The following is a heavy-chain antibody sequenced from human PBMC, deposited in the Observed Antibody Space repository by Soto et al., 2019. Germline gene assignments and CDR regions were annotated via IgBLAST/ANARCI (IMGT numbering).Heavy chain of an antibody. D-gene: IGHD2-2*01. J-gene: IGHJ6*02. V-gene: IGHV1-69*13. Sequence: ASVKVSCKASGGTFSSYAISWLRQATGKGLEWMGGIIPIFDTANYAQKFQGRVTITADESTSTAYMELSSLRSEDTAVYYCARHDCTSSSCYYYYYYGMDVWGQGTTVTVSS. CDR3: ARHDCTSSSCYYYYYYGMDV. CDR2: IIPIFDTA. CDR1: GGTFSSYA.